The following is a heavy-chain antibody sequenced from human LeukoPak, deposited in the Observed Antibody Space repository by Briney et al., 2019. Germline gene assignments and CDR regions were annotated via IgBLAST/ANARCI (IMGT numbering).Heavy chain of an antibody. CDR1: ECTFSNYG. CDR3: AKGDSGFYFYFDY. D-gene: IGHD3-22*01. CDR2: ISSDGSEE. J-gene: IGHJ4*02. V-gene: IGHV3-30*18. Sequence: GGSLRLSCAASECTFSNYGMHWVRQAPGKGLELVAGISSDGSEEYYADSVEGRFTISRDNPKNTLYLEMNSLRAEDTAVYYCAKGDSGFYFYFDYWGQGTLVTVSS.